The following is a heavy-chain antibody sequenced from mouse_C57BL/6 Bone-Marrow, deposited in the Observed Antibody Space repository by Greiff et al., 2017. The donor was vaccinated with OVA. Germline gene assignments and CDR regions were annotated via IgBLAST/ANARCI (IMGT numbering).Heavy chain of an antibody. J-gene: IGHJ2*01. D-gene: IGHD2-5*01. Sequence: QVQLQQPGAELVKPGASVKLSCKASGYTFTRYWMHWVKQRPGQGLEWIGMIHPNSGSTNYNEKFKSKATLTVDKSSSTAYMQRSSLTSEDSAVYYCARNPFYSNYGYWGQGTTLTVAS. V-gene: IGHV1-64*01. CDR3: ARNPFYSNYGY. CDR1: GYTFTRYW. CDR2: IHPNSGST.